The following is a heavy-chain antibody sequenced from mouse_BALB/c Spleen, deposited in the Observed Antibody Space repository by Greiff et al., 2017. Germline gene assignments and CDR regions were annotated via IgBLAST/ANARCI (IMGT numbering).Heavy chain of an antibody. CDR3: ARRQGDAMDY. D-gene: IGHD3-2*01. CDR2: IDPANGNT. CDR1: GFNIKDTY. Sequence: VQLKQSGAELVKPGASVKLSCTASGFNIKDTYMHWVKQRPEQGLEWIGRIDPANGNTKYDPKFQGKATITADTSSNTAYLQLSSLTSEDTAVYYCARRQGDAMDYWGQGTSVTVSS. V-gene: IGHV14-3*02. J-gene: IGHJ4*01.